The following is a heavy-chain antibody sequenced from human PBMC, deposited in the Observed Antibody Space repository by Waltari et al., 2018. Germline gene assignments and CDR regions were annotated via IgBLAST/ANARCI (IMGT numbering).Heavy chain of an antibody. D-gene: IGHD1-26*01. CDR2: ISGSGGTT. CDR3: AKSTGSYYEVFDY. CDR1: GFTFSNYG. V-gene: IGHV3-23*04. J-gene: IGHJ4*03. Sequence: EVRLVESGGGLVQPGGSLTLSCAASGFTFSNYGMSWVRQAPGKGLEGVSTISGSGGTTFDADSVKGRFTMSKDNSKNTLFLQMNSLRFDDTAEYYCAKSTGSYYEVFDYWGQGTKVTVSS.